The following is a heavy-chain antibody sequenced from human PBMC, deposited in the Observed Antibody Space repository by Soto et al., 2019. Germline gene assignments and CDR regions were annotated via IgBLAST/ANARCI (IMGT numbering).Heavy chain of an antibody. CDR1: GFTVSSNH. V-gene: IGHV3-53*01. J-gene: IGHJ4*02. D-gene: IGHD5-18*01. CDR2: IYAGGNT. Sequence: VQLVESGGGLIQPGGSLRLSCAASGFTVSSNHMTWVRQAPGRGPEWVSTIYAGGNTYHADSVRGRFTISRDNFKNMLYLQMNSLRAEDTAVYYCATGVDTAKAGYWGQGTLVTVSS. CDR3: ATGVDTAKAGY.